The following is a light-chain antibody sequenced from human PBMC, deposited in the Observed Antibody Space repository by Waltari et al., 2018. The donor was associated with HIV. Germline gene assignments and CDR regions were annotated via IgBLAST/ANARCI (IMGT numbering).Light chain of an antibody. Sequence: QSALTQPASVSGSPGQSITISCPGTSSDVGSYKLVSWYQQHPGKAPKLMIYEVSKRPSGVSNRFSGSKSGNTASLTISGLQAEDEADYYCCSYAGSSTLEFGGGTKLTVL. CDR2: EVS. V-gene: IGLV2-23*02. CDR1: SSDVGSYKL. J-gene: IGLJ2*01. CDR3: CSYAGSSTLE.